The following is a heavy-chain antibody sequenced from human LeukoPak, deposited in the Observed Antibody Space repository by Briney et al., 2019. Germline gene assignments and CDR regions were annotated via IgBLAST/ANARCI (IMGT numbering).Heavy chain of an antibody. CDR2: ISAYNGNR. D-gene: IGHD2-21*02. CDR1: GYAFTRYG. Sequence: ASVKVSCKASGYAFTRYGISWGRQAPGQGLEWMGWISAYNGNRNSAQKFQGRVTMTTDTSTSTVYMELRSLRSDATAVYYCARDGGGDSWGYFDCWGQGTLVTVSS. V-gene: IGHV1-18*01. J-gene: IGHJ4*02. CDR3: ARDGGGDSWGYFDC.